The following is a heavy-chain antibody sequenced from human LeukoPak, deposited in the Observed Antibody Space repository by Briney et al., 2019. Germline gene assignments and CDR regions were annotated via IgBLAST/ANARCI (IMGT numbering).Heavy chain of an antibody. CDR3: KTPLRFLDDNWFDP. V-gene: IGHV3-38-3*01. Sequence: PGGSLRLSCAASGFTVSSNEMSWVRQAPGKGLEWVSSISGGSTYYADSRKGRFTISRDNSKNTLHLQMNSLGAEDTAVYYCKTPLRFLDDNWFDPWGQGTLVTVSS. D-gene: IGHD3-3*01. J-gene: IGHJ5*02. CDR1: GFTVSSNE. CDR2: ISGGST.